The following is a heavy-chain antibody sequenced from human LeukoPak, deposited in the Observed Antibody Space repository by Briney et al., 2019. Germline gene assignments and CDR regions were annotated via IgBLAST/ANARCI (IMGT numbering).Heavy chain of an antibody. CDR1: GFTFSSYA. Sequence: PGGSLRLSCAASGFTFSSYAMSWVRQAPGKGLEWVSAISGSGGSTYYAASVKGRFTISRDNSKNTLYLQMNSLRAEDTAVYYCAKDRAIAAAGTRWAPSFDYWGQGTLVTVSS. D-gene: IGHD6-13*01. J-gene: IGHJ4*02. V-gene: IGHV3-23*01. CDR3: AKDRAIAAAGTRWAPSFDY. CDR2: ISGSGGST.